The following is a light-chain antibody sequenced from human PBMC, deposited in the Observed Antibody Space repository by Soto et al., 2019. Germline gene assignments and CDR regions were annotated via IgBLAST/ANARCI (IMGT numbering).Light chain of an antibody. CDR2: DVS. CDR1: SSEVGGYNY. J-gene: IGLJ1*01. Sequence: QSVLTQPASVSGSPGQSITISCTGTSSEVGGYNYVSWYQQHPGKAPKLMIYDVSNRPSGVSNRFSGSKSGNTASLTISGLQAEDEADYYCSSYTSSSTLYVFRTGTKVTVL. V-gene: IGLV2-14*01. CDR3: SSYTSSSTLYV.